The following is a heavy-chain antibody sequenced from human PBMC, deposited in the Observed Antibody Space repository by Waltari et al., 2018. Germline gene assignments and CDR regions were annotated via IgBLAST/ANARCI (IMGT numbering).Heavy chain of an antibody. V-gene: IGHV3-23*03. CDR1: GFTFSSYA. D-gene: IGHD3-3*01. CDR3: AKEAGVLEWLDFDY. CDR2: VYSGGST. Sequence: EVQLLESGGGLVQPGGSLRLSCAASGFTFSSYAMSWVRQAPGKGLEWVSAVYSGGSTYYADSVKGRLTIARDKSKNTLYLQMNSLRAEDTAVYYCAKEAGVLEWLDFDYWGQGTLVTVSS. J-gene: IGHJ4*02.